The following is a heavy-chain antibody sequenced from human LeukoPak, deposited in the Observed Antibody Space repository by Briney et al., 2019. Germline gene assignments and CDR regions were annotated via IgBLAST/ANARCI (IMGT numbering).Heavy chain of an antibody. V-gene: IGHV4-4*02. D-gene: IGHD3-10*01. Sequence: PSETLSLTCAVSGGSISSSNWWSWVRQPPGKGLEWIGEIYHSGSTNYNPSLKSRVTISVDKSKNQFSLKLSSVTAADTAVYYCARASENVLLWFGGKFDPWGQGTLVTVSS. CDR2: IYHSGST. CDR1: GGSISSSNW. J-gene: IGHJ5*02. CDR3: ARASENVLLWFGGKFDP.